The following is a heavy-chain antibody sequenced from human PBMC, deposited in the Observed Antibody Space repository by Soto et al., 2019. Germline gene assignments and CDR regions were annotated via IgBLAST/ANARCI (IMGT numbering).Heavy chain of an antibody. Sequence: EVQLVESGGGLVKPGGSLRLSCAASGFTFSNAWTSWVRQAPGKGLEWVGRIKSKTDGGTTDYAAPVKGRFTISRDDSKNTLYLQMNSLKTEDTAVYYCTTGRTYYYGSGSYTEYYMDVWGKGTTVTVSS. V-gene: IGHV3-15*01. D-gene: IGHD3-10*01. CDR3: TTGRTYYYGSGSYTEYYMDV. CDR2: IKSKTDGGTT. CDR1: GFTFSNAW. J-gene: IGHJ6*03.